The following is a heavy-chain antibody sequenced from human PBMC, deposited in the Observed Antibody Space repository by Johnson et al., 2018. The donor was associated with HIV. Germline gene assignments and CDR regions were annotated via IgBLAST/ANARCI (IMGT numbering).Heavy chain of an antibody. J-gene: IGHJ3*02. CDR3: VKERQLVRSVDI. CDR1: GFTFSDYY. CDR2: ISSSGSTI. V-gene: IGHV3-11*04. D-gene: IGHD6-6*01. Sequence: QMQLVESGGGLVKPGGSLRLSCAASGFTFSDYYMSWIRQAPGKGLEWVSYISSSGSTIYYADSVKGRFTISRDNAKNSLYLQMNSLRAEDTAVYYCVKERQLVRSVDIWGQGTMVTVSS.